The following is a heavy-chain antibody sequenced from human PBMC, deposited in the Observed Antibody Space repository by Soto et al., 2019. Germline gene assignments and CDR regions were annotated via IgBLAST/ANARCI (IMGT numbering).Heavy chain of an antibody. J-gene: IGHJ4*02. D-gene: IGHD3-22*01. V-gene: IGHV5-10-1*01. CDR1: GYSFAGYW. CDR3: ARQIYDSDTGPNFQYYFDS. CDR2: IDPSDSQT. Sequence: GESLKISCKGSGYSFAGYWITWVRQKPGKGLEWMGRIDPSDSQTYYSPSFRGHVTIPVTKSITTVFLQWSSLRASDTAMYYCARQIYDSDTGPNFQYYFDSWGQGTPVTVSS.